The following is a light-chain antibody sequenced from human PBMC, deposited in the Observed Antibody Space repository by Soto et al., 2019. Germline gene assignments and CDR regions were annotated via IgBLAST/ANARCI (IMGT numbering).Light chain of an antibody. CDR2: DVS. CDR3: SSYTSSSTPDV. CDR1: SSDVGGHNY. V-gene: IGLV2-14*01. J-gene: IGLJ1*01. Sequence: QSALTQPASVSGSPGQSITISCTGTSSDVGGHNYVSWYQQHPGKAPKLMIYDVSNRPSGVSNRFSGSKSGNTASLTISGLQAEDEADYYCSSYTSSSTPDVFGTGTKVTVL.